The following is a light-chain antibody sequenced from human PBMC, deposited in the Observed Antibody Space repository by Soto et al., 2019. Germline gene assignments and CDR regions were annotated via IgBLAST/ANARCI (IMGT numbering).Light chain of an antibody. V-gene: IGKV3-11*01. CDR1: QSVDKY. CDR2: DAS. CDR3: QQYNNWPPYT. J-gene: IGKJ2*01. Sequence: EIVLTQSPATLSFSPGERATLSCRASQSVDKYLVWYQQKPGQAPRLLIYDASSRATGIPARFSGSGSGTDFSLTITSLEPEDFAVYYCQQYNNWPPYTFGQGTKLEIK.